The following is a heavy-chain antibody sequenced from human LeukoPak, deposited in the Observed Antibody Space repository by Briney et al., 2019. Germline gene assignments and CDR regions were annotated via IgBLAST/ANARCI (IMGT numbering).Heavy chain of an antibody. CDR3: AGGTVIVGIFDY. V-gene: IGHV4-34*01. Sequence: PSETLSLTCAVYGGSFSGYYWRWIRQPPGKGLEWIGEINHSGSTNYNPSLKSRVTISVDTSKNQFSLKLSSVTAADTAVYYCAGGTVIVGIFDYWGQGTLVTVSS. CDR2: INHSGST. J-gene: IGHJ4*02. D-gene: IGHD3-22*01. CDR1: GGSFSGYY.